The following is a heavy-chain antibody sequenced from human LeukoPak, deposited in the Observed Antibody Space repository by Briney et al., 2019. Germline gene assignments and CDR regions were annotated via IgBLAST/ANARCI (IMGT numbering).Heavy chain of an antibody. CDR3: ARNRIPTSITPDS. CDR2: IPFDASNK. CDR1: GFSFNTYG. Sequence: GGSLRLSCAASGFSFNTYGMHWVRQAPDKELEWVAVIPFDASNKYYADSVRGRFTISRDNSKNTLYLQMNSLRPEDTAVYYCARNRIPTSITPDSWGQGTLVTVSS. V-gene: IGHV3-30*03. J-gene: IGHJ5*01. D-gene: IGHD2-2*02.